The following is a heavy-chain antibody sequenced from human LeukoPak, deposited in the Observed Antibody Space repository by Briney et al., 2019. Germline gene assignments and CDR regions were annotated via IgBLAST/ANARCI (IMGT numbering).Heavy chain of an antibody. CDR3: ARYSGSYHSFHN. D-gene: IGHD1-26*01. Sequence: GGSLRLSCAASGFSFNTYWMSWVRQPPGKGLEWVANIKDDGSDKNYVDSVKGRFTISRDNAEKSLFLQMNSLRAEDTAVYYCARYSGSYHSFHNWGQGTLVTVSS. CDR2: IKDDGSDK. J-gene: IGHJ4*02. V-gene: IGHV3-7*05. CDR1: GFSFNTYW.